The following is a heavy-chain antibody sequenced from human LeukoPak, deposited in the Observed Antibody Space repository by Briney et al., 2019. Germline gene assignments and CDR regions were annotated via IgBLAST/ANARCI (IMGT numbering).Heavy chain of an antibody. CDR2: IHYSGNT. CDR1: GGSISSSNYY. V-gene: IGHV4-39*07. J-gene: IGHJ4*02. CDR3: ARDRLLWFGELDF. Sequence: PSETLSLTCTVSGGSISSSNYYWGWIRQPPGKGLEWIGSIHYSGNTYYNPSLKSRVTISVDMSKNQISLKLSSVTAADTAVYYCARDRLLWFGELDFWGQGTLVIVSS. D-gene: IGHD3-10*01.